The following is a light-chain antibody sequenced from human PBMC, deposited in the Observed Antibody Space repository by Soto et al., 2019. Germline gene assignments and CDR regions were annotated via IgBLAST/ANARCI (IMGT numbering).Light chain of an antibody. CDR3: QQYDNFSP. Sequence: IQMTQSHSTLSASVGDRVTITCRASQSIRDLLAWYQQKPGEAPKLLIYKASSLESGVPSRFSGSGSGTQFMLTISSLQPDDFATYYCQQYDNFSPFGGGTKVEIK. J-gene: IGKJ4*02. V-gene: IGKV1-5*03. CDR2: KAS. CDR1: QSIRDL.